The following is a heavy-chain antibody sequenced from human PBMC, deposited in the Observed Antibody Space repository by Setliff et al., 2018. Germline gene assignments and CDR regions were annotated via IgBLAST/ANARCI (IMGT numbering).Heavy chain of an antibody. CDR3: ARGVFPYHYEGAFDI. D-gene: IGHD3-22*01. J-gene: IGHJ3*02. Sequence: GASVKVSCKASGYTFTSHYMHWVRQAPGLGLEWMGTINPSSGRTSYAQKFQGRVTMTRDTSTSTVYRDMSSLRSEGTAVYYCARGVFPYHYEGAFDIWGQGTMVTVSS. V-gene: IGHV1-46*01. CDR1: GYTFTSHY. CDR2: INPSSGRT.